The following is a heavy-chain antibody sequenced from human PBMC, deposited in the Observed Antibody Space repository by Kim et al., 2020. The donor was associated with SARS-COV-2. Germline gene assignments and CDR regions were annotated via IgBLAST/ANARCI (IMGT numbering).Heavy chain of an antibody. V-gene: IGHV4-31*02. Sequence: GSISSGGYYWSWIRQHPGKSLEWIGYIYYSGSIYYNPSLKSRVTISVDTSKNQFSLKLSSVTAADTAVYYCARERVMTTVTTLNYYGMDV. CDR2: IYYSGSI. D-gene: IGHD4-17*01. CDR3: ARERVMTTVTTLNYYGMDV. J-gene: IGHJ6*01. CDR1: GSISSGGYY.